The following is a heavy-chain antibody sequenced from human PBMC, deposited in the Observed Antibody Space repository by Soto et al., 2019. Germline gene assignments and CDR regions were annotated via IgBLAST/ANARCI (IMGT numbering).Heavy chain of an antibody. Sequence: QLQLQESGPGLVKPSETLSLTCTVSGGSISSSSYYWGWIRQPPGKGLEWIWSLYYSGSPYYNPSLKSRVTTAGDTSKIQVSLKLSSLTAADTAVYYGARHLPYYESSGYPDYWGQGTLVTVSS. J-gene: IGHJ4*02. D-gene: IGHD3-22*01. CDR1: GGSISSSSYY. CDR3: ARHLPYYESSGYPDY. V-gene: IGHV4-39*01. CDR2: LYYSGSP.